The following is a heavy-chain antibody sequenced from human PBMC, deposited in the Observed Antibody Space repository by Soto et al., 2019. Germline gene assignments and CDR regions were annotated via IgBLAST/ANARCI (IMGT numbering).Heavy chain of an antibody. CDR2: VYHSGTT. CDR1: GASIGTNNW. CDR3: AVPGRGDFDY. Sequence: QVQLQESGPGLVEPSGTLSLTCAVSGASIGTNNWWSWVRQPPGKGLEWIGEVYHSGTTNCNPSLKSRVTLSRDKSKNQFSLTLTSMTAADTALYYCAVPGRGDFDYWSQGTLVTVSS. D-gene: IGHD5-12*01. V-gene: IGHV4-4*02. J-gene: IGHJ4*02.